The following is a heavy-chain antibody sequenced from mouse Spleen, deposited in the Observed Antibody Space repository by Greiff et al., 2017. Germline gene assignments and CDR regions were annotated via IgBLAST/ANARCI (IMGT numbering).Heavy chain of an antibody. V-gene: IGHV5-9-3*01. CDR3: ARQGRYDVNYAMDY. Sequence: EVQRVESGGGLVKLGGSLKLSCAASGFTFSSYAMSWVRQTPEKRLEWVATISSGGGNTYYPDSVKGRFTISRDNAKNTLYLQMSSLKSEDTAMYYCARQGRYDVNYAMDYWGQGTSVTVSS. CDR1: GFTFSSYA. J-gene: IGHJ4*01. CDR2: ISSGGGNT. D-gene: IGHD2-14*01.